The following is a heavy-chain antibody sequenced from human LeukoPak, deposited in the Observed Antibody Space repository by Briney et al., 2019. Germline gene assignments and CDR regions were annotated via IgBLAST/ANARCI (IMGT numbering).Heavy chain of an antibody. CDR2: IKGSGGGT. V-gene: IGHV3-23*01. CDR1: GFTFSNYA. D-gene: IGHD4-17*01. J-gene: IGHJ3*01. Sequence: GGSLRLSCAASGFTFSNYAMMWVRQAPGKGLEWVSAIKGSGGGTEYADSVRGRFTISRDNSKNMLYLQMNTLRAEDTAVYYCARDPNGDYVGAFDFWGRGTMVTVS. CDR3: ARDPNGDYVGAFDF.